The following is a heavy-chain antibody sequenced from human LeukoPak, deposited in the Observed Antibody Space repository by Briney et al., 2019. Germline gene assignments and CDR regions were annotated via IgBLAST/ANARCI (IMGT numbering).Heavy chain of an antibody. CDR3: AREGGGYDLWGALVG. Sequence: GASVKVSCKASGYTFNNYVLNWVRQAPGQGLEWMGWINTNTGNPTYAQGFTGRFVFSLDTSVSTAYLQISSLKAEDTAVYYCAREGGGYDLWGALVGWGQGTLVTVSS. CDR1: GYTFNNYV. V-gene: IGHV7-4-1*02. CDR2: INTNTGNP. D-gene: IGHD5-12*01. J-gene: IGHJ4*02.